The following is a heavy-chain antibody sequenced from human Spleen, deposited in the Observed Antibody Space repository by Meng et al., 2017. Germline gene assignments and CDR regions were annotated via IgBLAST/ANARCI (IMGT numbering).Heavy chain of an antibody. D-gene: IGHD1-26*01. J-gene: IGHJ5*02. CDR2: IRSKAYSYAT. V-gene: IGHV3-73*01. CDR3: TRHVHGSYLITEFDP. Sequence: GESLKISCAASGFTFSGSAMHWVRQASGKGLEWVGRIRSKAYSYATAYAASVKGRFTISRDDSKNTAFLQMNSLKTEDTAVYYCTRHVHGSYLITEFDPWGQGTLVTVSS. CDR1: GFTFSGSA.